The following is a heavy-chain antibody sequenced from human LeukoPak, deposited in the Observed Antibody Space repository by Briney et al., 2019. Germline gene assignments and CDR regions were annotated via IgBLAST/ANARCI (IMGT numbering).Heavy chain of an antibody. CDR2: VDPEDGET. CDR3: ARDLSSSGWIHYYIDI. J-gene: IGHJ3*02. D-gene: IGHD6-19*01. CDR1: GYTFTDYY. V-gene: IGHV1-69-2*01. Sequence: ASVKVSCKVSGYTFTDYYMHWVQQAPGKGLEWMGLVDPEDGETIYAEKFQGRVAITADTSTDTAYMELSSLRSEDTAVYYCARDLSSSGWIHYYIDIWGQGTMVTVSS.